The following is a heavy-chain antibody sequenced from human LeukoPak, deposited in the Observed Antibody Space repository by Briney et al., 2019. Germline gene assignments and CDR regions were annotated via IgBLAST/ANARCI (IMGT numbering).Heavy chain of an antibody. CDR1: GGSFSGYY. CDR3: ATSDSGSIFGVVISF. CDR2: ISHGGSA. V-gene: IGHV4-38-2*01. D-gene: IGHD3-3*01. J-gene: IGHJ4*02. Sequence: PSETLSLTCAVYGGSFSGYYWGWIRQPPGKGLEWIGSISHGGSADYNPSLERRVTMSVDTSKNQLSLKLTSVTAADTAVYYCATSDSGSIFGVVISFWGQGILVTVSS.